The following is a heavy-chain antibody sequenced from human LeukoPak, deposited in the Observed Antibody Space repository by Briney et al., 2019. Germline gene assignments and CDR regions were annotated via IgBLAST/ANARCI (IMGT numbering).Heavy chain of an antibody. Sequence: GGSLRLSCAASGFTFSSYSMNWARQVSGKGLEWVSYISSSSTYINYADSVKGRFTISRDNAKNSLYLEMNSLRAEDTAVYHCVRGAGTSYFDYWGQGTLVTVSS. J-gene: IGHJ4*02. CDR2: ISSSSTYI. CDR3: VRGAGTSYFDY. CDR1: GFTFSSYS. V-gene: IGHV3-21*01. D-gene: IGHD1-1*01.